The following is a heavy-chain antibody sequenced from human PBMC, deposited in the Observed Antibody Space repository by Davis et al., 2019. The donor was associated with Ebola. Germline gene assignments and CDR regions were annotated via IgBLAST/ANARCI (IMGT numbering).Heavy chain of an antibody. CDR3: ARGPFSIAAAGDFYYYYYGMDV. J-gene: IGHJ6*02. D-gene: IGHD6-13*01. V-gene: IGHV1-18*01. Sequence: ASVKVSCKASGGTFSSYAISWVRQAPGQGLEWMGWISAYNGNTNYAQKLQGRVTMTKDTSTSTDYMELRSLRSDDTAVYYCARGPFSIAAAGDFYYYYYGMDVWGQGTTVTVSS. CDR1: GGTFSSYA. CDR2: ISAYNGNT.